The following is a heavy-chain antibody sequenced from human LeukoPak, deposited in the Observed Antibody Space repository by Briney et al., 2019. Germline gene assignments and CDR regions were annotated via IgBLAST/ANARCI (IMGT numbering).Heavy chain of an antibody. Sequence: GGSLRLSCAASGFTFSNVWMNWVRQAPGKGLEWVGRIKSKPDGGTTDYGAPVKGRFTISRDDSKNTLYLQMSSLKTGDTAVYYCTTEIDWGQGTLVTVSS. CDR2: IKSKPDGGTT. CDR1: GFTFSNVW. V-gene: IGHV3-15*01. J-gene: IGHJ4*02. D-gene: IGHD2/OR15-2a*01. CDR3: TTEID.